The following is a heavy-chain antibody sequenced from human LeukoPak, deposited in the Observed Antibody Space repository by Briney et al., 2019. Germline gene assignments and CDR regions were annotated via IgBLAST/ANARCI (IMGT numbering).Heavy chain of an antibody. CDR1: GGSFSGYY. J-gene: IGHJ4*02. D-gene: IGHD3-9*01. V-gene: IGHV4-34*01. CDR3: AREDILTGYRFDY. Sequence: PSETLSLTCAVYGGSFSGYYWSWIRQPPGKGLEWIGEINHSGSTNYNPSLKSRVTISVDTSKNQFSLKLSSVTAADTAVYYCAREDILTGYRFDYWGQGTLVTVSS. CDR2: INHSGST.